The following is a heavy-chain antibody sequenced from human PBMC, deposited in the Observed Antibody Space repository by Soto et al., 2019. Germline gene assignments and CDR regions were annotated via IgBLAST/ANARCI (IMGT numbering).Heavy chain of an antibody. CDR2: ISSSSSII. CDR3: ARWGTYCSSSSCYYYFDY. V-gene: IGHV3-11*01. J-gene: IGHJ4*02. D-gene: IGHD2-2*01. CDR1: GFTFSDYY. Sequence: GGSLRLSCAASGFTFSDYYMNWIRQAPGKGLEWVSYISSSSSIIYYADSVKGRFTISRDNAQNSLYLQMNNLRAEDTAVYFCARWGTYCSSSSCYYYFDYWGQGTLVTVSS.